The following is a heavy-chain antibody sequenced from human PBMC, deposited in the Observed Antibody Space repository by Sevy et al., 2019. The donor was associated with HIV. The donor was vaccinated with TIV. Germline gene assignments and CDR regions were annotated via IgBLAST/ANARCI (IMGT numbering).Heavy chain of an antibody. CDR3: ATSRSGYFDSSGYYIY. CDR2: IYPDDSET. Sequence: GESLKISCEGSGYSFTSHWIGWVRHMPGKGLEWMGIIYPDDSETRYSPSFQGQVTVSADKSIRTAYLQWSSLKASDTAMYYCATSRSGYFDSSGYYIYWGQGTMVTVSS. V-gene: IGHV5-51*01. J-gene: IGHJ4*02. CDR1: GYSFTSHW. D-gene: IGHD3-22*01.